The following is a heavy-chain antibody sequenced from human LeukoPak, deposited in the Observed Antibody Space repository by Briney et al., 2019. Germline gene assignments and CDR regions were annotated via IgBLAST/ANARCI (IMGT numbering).Heavy chain of an antibody. Sequence: TSETLSLTCAVYGGSFSGYYWSWIRQPPGKGLEWIGSIYYSGSTYYNPSLKSRVTISVDTSKNQFSLKLSSVTAADTAVYYCARDQNWGQGTLVTVSS. J-gene: IGHJ4*02. CDR1: GGSFSGYY. V-gene: IGHV4-34*01. CDR2: IYYSGST. CDR3: ARDQN.